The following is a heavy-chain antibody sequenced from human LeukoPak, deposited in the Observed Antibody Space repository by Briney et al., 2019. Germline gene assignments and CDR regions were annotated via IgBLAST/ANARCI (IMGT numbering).Heavy chain of an antibody. J-gene: IGHJ1*01. CDR3: TSWGDATAEYFQR. Sequence: GGSLRLSCVVSGFTFNRCWMNWVRQAPGKGLEWVAHINPDGRDTYYVDSVKGRFTISGDNAQNTMYLQMNSLRVEDTAVYYCTSWGDATAEYFQRWGQGTLVTVSS. D-gene: IGHD1-26*01. CDR1: GFTFNRCW. CDR2: INPDGRDT. V-gene: IGHV3-7*01.